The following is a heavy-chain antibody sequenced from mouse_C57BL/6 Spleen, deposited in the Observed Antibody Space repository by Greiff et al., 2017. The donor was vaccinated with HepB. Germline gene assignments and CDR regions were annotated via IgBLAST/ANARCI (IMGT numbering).Heavy chain of an antibody. Sequence: QVQLQQSGAELARPGASVKMSCKASGYTFTSYTMHWVKQRPGQGLEWIGYINPSSGYTKYNQKFKDKATLTADKSSSTAYMQLSSLTSEDSAVYYCAVDSSGGFDYWGQGTTLTVSS. V-gene: IGHV1-4*01. J-gene: IGHJ2*01. CDR1: GYTFTSYT. CDR3: AVDSSGGFDY. D-gene: IGHD3-2*02. CDR2: INPSSGYT.